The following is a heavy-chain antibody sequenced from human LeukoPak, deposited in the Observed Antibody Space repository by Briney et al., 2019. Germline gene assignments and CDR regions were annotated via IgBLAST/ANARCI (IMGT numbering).Heavy chain of an antibody. Sequence: ASVKVSCKASGYTFTGYYMHWVRQAPGQGLEWMGWINPNSGGTNYAQKFQGRVTMTTDTSTSTAYMELRSLRSDDTAVYYCARVPNYYDSSGYYYGPYYFDYWGQGTLVTVSS. D-gene: IGHD3-22*01. CDR3: ARVPNYYDSSGYYYGPYYFDY. CDR2: INPNSGGT. J-gene: IGHJ4*02. CDR1: GYTFTGYY. V-gene: IGHV1-2*02.